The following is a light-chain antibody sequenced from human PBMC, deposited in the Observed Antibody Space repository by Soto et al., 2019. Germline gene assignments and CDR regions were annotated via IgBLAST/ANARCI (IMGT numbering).Light chain of an antibody. CDR1: SSDVGGYNY. V-gene: IGLV2-14*01. Sequence: QSALTQPASVSGSPGQSITISCTGISSDVGGYNYVSWYQQHPGKAPKLMIYDVSNRPSGVSNRFSGSKSGNTASLTISGLQAADEADYYCSSYTSSSTVFGGGTKLTVL. CDR2: DVS. J-gene: IGLJ2*01. CDR3: SSYTSSSTV.